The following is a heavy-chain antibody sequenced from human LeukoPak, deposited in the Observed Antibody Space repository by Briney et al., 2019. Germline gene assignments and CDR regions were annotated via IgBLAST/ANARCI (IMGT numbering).Heavy chain of an antibody. CDR3: AKDSIQLWYTPLWRY. CDR1: GFTFSSYA. V-gene: IGHV3-23*01. CDR2: ISGSGGST. J-gene: IGHJ4*02. D-gene: IGHD5-18*01. Sequence: GGSLRLSCAASGFTFSSYAMSWVRLAPGKGLEWVSAISGSGGSTYYADSVKGRFTISRDNSKNTLYLQMDSLRAEDTAVYYCAKDSIQLWYTPLWRYWGQGTLVTVSS.